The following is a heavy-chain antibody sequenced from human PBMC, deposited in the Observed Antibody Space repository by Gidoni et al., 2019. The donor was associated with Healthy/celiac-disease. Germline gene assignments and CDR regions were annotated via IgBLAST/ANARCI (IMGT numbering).Heavy chain of an antibody. CDR2: ISYDGSNK. CDR3: ITTVTSDWYFDL. D-gene: IGHD4-17*01. V-gene: IGHV3-30*01. Sequence: QVQLVESGGGVVQPGRSLRLSCSASVFTFSSYAMHWVRQAPGKGLEWVAVISYDGSNKYYADSVKGRFTISRDNSKNTLYLQMNSLRAEDTAVYYCITTVTSDWYFDLWGRGTLVTVSS. CDR1: VFTFSSYA. J-gene: IGHJ2*01.